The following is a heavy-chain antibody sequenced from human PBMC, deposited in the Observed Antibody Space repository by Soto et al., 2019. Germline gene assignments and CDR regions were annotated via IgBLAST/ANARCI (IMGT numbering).Heavy chain of an antibody. D-gene: IGHD6-19*01. J-gene: IGHJ4*02. CDR1: GFTFSSSG. CDR3: AKSPPAVAGYFDY. V-gene: IGHV3-30*18. CDR2: TSFDGSSG. Sequence: QVQLVESGGGVVQPGRSLRLSCAASGFTFSSSGMHWVRQAPGKGLEWVAVTSFDGSSGYYADSVRGRFTISRDNSNNTLYLQMNSLRAEDTAVYHCAKSPPAVAGYFDYWGQGTLVTVPS.